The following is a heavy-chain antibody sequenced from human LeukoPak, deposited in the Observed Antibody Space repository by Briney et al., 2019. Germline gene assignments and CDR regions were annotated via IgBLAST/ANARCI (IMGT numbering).Heavy chain of an antibody. Sequence: SETLSLTCAVYGGSFSGYYWSWIRQPPGKGLEWIGEINHSGSTNYNPSLKSRVTISVDTSKNQFSLMLTSVTAADTAVYYCVRAVTGTSLYDYWGQGTLVTVSS. CDR1: GGSFSGYY. CDR2: INHSGST. D-gene: IGHD1-7*01. J-gene: IGHJ4*02. V-gene: IGHV4-34*01. CDR3: VRAVTGTSLYDY.